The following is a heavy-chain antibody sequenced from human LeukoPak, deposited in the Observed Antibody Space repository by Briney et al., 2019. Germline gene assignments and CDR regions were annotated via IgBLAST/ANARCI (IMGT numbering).Heavy chain of an antibody. Sequence: GESLKISCKGSGYSFTTYWSGWVRQMPGKGLEWMGIIYPGDSDTRYSPSFQGQVTISVDKSISAAYLQWSSLKASDSAMYYCARHHDYGDYGCFDYWGQGTLVTVSS. CDR3: ARHHDYGDYGCFDY. D-gene: IGHD4-17*01. J-gene: IGHJ4*02. CDR1: GYSFTTYW. V-gene: IGHV5-51*01. CDR2: IYPGDSDT.